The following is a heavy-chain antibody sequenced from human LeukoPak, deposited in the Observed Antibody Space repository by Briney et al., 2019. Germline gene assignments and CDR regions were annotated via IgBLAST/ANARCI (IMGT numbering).Heavy chain of an antibody. D-gene: IGHD3-22*01. CDR1: GFTFSGYG. V-gene: IGHV3-30*02. CDR2: IRYDDSNK. J-gene: IGHJ4*02. CDR3: AKDRRYYDSSGYFPIDY. Sequence: GGSLRLSCAASGFTFSGYGMHWVRQAPGKGLEWVAFIRYDDSNKYYADSVKGRFTISRDNSKNTLYLQMNSLRAEDTAMYYCAKDRRYYDSSGYFPIDYWGQGTLVTVSS.